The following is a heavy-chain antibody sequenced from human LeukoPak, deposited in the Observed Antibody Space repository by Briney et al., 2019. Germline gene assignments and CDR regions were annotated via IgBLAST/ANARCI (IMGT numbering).Heavy chain of an antibody. CDR1: GFSISSGYY. Sequence: SETLSLTCAVSGFSISSGYYWGWIRQPPGKGLEWIGSIYHSGSTYYNPSLKSRVTISLDTSKNQFSLRLSSVTAADTAVYYCARVLGGDTAMVFGYWGQGTLVTVSS. J-gene: IGHJ4*02. V-gene: IGHV4-38-2*01. CDR2: IYHSGST. CDR3: ARVLGGDTAMVFGY. D-gene: IGHD5-18*01.